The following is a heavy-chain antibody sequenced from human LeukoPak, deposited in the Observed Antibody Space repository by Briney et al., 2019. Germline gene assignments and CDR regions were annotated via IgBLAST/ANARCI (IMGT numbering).Heavy chain of an antibody. CDR3: LRVLGKDYFDH. Sequence: GGSLRLSCAASGFTVSSNYMSWVRQAPGKGLEWVSVIYSGGSTYYAGSVKGRLTISSENSKHALALQMNRLRAGDTAVYYWLRVLGKDYFDHGGQGTLVTVSS. CDR1: GFTVSSNY. V-gene: IGHV3-66*01. CDR2: IYSGGST. J-gene: IGHJ4*02.